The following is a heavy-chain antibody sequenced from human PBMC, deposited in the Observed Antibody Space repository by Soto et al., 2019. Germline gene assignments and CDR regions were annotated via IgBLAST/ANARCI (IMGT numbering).Heavy chain of an antibody. CDR1: GFTFRSFT. V-gene: IGHV3-21*04. D-gene: IGHD6-6*01. CDR3: ARGEDWAARQQLWFDP. Sequence: PGGSLRLSCAASGFTFRSFTMNWVRQAPGKGLEWVSTISSNSAYIYYTDALRGRFTISRDNAKNSLHLQMNSLRSDDTAVYYCARGEDWAARQQLWFDPWGQGTLVTVSS. CDR2: ISSNSAYI. J-gene: IGHJ5*02.